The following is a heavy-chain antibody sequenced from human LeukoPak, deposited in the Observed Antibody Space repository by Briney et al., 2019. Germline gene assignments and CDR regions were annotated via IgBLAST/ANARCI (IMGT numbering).Heavy chain of an antibody. V-gene: IGHV3-48*02. Sequence: PGGSLRLSCAASGFTFSSYSMNWVRQAPGKGLEWVSYISISSTTIHYADSVKGRFTISRDNAKNSLYLQMNSLSDEDTAVYYCARGAATCDYWGQGTLVTVSS. D-gene: IGHD1-26*01. CDR3: ARGAATCDY. J-gene: IGHJ4*02. CDR2: ISISSTTI. CDR1: GFTFSSYS.